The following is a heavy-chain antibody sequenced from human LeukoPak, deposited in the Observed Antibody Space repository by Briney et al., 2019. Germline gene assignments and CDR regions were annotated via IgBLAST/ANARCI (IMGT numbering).Heavy chain of an antibody. CDR3: AKPSQTWGSAFDI. V-gene: IGHV3-23*01. D-gene: IGHD3-16*01. Sequence: GGSLRLSCAASGFTFSNYAMSWVRQAPGKGLEWVSVISGNGGSTYHADSVKGRFTISRDNSKNTLYLQMNSLRAEDTAVYYCAKPSQTWGSAFDIWGQGTMVTVSS. CDR1: GFTFSNYA. J-gene: IGHJ3*02. CDR2: ISGNGGST.